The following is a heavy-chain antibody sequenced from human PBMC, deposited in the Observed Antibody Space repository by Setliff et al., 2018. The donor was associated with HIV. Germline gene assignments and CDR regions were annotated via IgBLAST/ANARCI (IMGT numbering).Heavy chain of an antibody. D-gene: IGHD5-12*01. CDR1: GFTFSDYY. Sequence: GGSLRLSCAASGFTFSDYYMTWVRQAPGKGLEWVANIKEDGSEKYYVDSVKGRFTISRDNAKNSLYLQMNSLRAEDTAMYYCARDWGSGYDFNFDYWGQGTLVTVSS. J-gene: IGHJ4*02. CDR2: IKEDGSEK. CDR3: ARDWGSGYDFNFDY. V-gene: IGHV3-7*01.